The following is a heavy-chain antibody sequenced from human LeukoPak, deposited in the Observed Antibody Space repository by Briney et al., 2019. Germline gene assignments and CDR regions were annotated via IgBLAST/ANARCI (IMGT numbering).Heavy chain of an antibody. CDR2: ISGSGTNT. D-gene: IGHD3-10*01. V-gene: IGHV3-23*01. CDR1: GFNFRNYA. Sequence: GGSLRLSCAASGFNFRNYAMSWVRQAPGKGLEWVSAISGSGTNTYYADSVKGRFTISRDNAKNSLYLQMNSLRAEDTAVYYCARDKGLLWFGEKDAFDIWGQGTMVTVSS. CDR3: ARDKGLLWFGEKDAFDI. J-gene: IGHJ3*02.